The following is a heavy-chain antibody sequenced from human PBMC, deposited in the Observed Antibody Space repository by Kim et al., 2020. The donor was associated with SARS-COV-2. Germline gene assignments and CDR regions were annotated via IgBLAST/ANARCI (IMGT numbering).Heavy chain of an antibody. D-gene: IGHD3-9*01. CDR1: GGSISSYY. J-gene: IGHJ6*02. V-gene: IGHV4-59*01. Sequence: SETLSLTCTVSGGSISSYYWSWIRQPPGKGLEWIGYIYYSGSTNYNPSLKSRVTISVDTSKNQFSLKLSSVTAADTAVYYCARYNWLFDYYYYYGMDVWGQGTTVTVSS. CDR2: IYYSGST. CDR3: ARYNWLFDYYYYYGMDV.